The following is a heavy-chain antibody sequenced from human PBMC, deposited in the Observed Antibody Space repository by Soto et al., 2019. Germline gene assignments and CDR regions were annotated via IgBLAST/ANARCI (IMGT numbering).Heavy chain of an antibody. V-gene: IGHV1-2*02. J-gene: IGHJ4*02. D-gene: IGHD1-1*01. CDR2: INPNSGGT. CDR1: GYTFTGYY. CDR3: AKTRGTTVPSGTRTFDY. Sequence: VKVSCKASGYTFTGYYMHWVRQAPGQGLEWMGWINPNSGGTNYAQKFQGRFTISRDNSRNTVTLQMTSLRAEDTAVYFCAKTRGTTVPSGTRTFDYWGQGTLVTVSS.